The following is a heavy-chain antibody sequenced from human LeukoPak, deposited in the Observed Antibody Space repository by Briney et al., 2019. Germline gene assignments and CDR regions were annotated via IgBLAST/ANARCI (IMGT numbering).Heavy chain of an antibody. CDR3: ARGEPHYDILTGYYKSRDKLGY. Sequence: SETLSLNCAVYGGSFSGYYWSWIRQHPGKGLEWIGEINHSGSTNYNPSLKSRVTISVDTSKNQFSLRLSSVTAADTAVYYWARGEPHYDILTGYYKSRDKLGYWGQGTLVTVSS. V-gene: IGHV4-34*01. CDR2: INHSGST. D-gene: IGHD3-9*01. CDR1: GGSFSGYY. J-gene: IGHJ4*02.